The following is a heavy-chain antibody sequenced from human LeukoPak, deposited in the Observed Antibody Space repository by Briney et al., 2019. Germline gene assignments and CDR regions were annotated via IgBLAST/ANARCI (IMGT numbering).Heavy chain of an antibody. CDR2: IIPIFGTA. V-gene: IGHV1-69*05. CDR1: GGTFSSYA. CDR3: AREGRHCSSTSCHDREDNWFDP. D-gene: IGHD2-2*01. Sequence: ASVKVSCKASGGTFSSYAISWVRQAPGQGLEWMGGIIPIFGTANYAQKFQGRVTITTDESTSTAYMELSSLRSEDTAVYYCAREGRHCSSTSCHDREDNWFDPWGQGTLVTVSS. J-gene: IGHJ5*02.